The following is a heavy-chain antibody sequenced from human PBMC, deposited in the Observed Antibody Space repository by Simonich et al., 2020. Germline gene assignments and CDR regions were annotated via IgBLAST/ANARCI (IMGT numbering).Heavy chain of an antibody. D-gene: IGHD6-6*01. CDR1: GGTFSSYA. CDR3: AFEYSSSSGAFDI. J-gene: IGHJ3*02. Sequence: QVQLVQSGAEGKKPGSSVKVSCKASGGTFSSYAISWVRQSPGQGLEWMGGIIPIVGTANYAQKFQGRVTITADESTSTAYMELSSLRSEDTAVYYCAFEYSSSSGAFDIWGQGTMVTVSS. V-gene: IGHV1-69*13. CDR2: IIPIVGTA.